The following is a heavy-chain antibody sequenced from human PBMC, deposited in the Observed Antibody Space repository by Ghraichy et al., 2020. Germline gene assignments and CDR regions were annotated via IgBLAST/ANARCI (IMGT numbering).Heavy chain of an antibody. J-gene: IGHJ4*02. CDR3: ARQSGWPHGRYYFDY. D-gene: IGHD2-15*01. CDR2: MFYSGST. Sequence: SQTLSLTCTVSGGSISTNNYYWGWIRQPPGKGLEWIGSMFYSGSTHYTPSLKSRVTISGDTSKNQFSLKLSSVTAADTAVYYCARQSGWPHGRYYFDYWGQGTLVTVSS. V-gene: IGHV4-39*01. CDR1: GGSISTNNYY.